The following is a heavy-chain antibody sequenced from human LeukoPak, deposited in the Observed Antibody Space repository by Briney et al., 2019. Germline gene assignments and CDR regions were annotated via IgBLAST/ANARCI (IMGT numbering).Heavy chain of an antibody. V-gene: IGHV3-9*01. D-gene: IGHD5-12*01. Sequence: PGRSLRLSCAASGFTFDDYAMRWVRQAPGKGLGWVSGISWNSGSIGYADSVKGRFTISRDNAENSLYLQMNSLRAEDTALYYCAKGYSGYYDAFDIWGQGTMVTVSS. CDR1: GFTFDDYA. CDR3: AKGYSGYYDAFDI. J-gene: IGHJ3*02. CDR2: ISWNSGSI.